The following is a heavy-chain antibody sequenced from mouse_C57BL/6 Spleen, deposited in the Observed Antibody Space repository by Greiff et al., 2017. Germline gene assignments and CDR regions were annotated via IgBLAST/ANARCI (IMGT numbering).Heavy chain of an antibody. D-gene: IGHD1-1*01. J-gene: IGHJ1*03. CDR2: ISSGSSTI. CDR1: GFTFSDYG. V-gene: IGHV5-17*01. Sequence: EVQLQESGGGLVKPGGSLKLSCAASGFTFSDYGMHWVRQAPEKGLEWVAYISSGSSTIYYADTVKGRFTISRDNAKNTLFLQMTSLRSEDTAMYYCARGGHYYGSSRGYFDVWGTGTTVTVSS. CDR3: ARGGHYYGSSRGYFDV.